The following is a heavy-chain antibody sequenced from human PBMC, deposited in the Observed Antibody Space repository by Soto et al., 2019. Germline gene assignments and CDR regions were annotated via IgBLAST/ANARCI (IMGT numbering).Heavy chain of an antibody. J-gene: IGHJ4*02. V-gene: IGHV4-59*01. CDR3: ARVFGNFWSGYHIDF. CDR1: GDSINSYY. CDR2: SYYGGNT. D-gene: IGHD3-3*01. Sequence: SETLSLTCSVSGDSINSYYWTWIRQPPGKGLEWIGHSYYGGNTYCNPSLKSRLTISVDTSQNQFSLRLSSLTAADTAIYYCARVFGNFWSGYHIDFWGQGTLVTVSS.